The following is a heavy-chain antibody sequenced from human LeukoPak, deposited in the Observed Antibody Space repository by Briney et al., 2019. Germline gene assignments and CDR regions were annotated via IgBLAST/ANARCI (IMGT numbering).Heavy chain of an antibody. D-gene: IGHD4-23*01. CDR1: GFSLSTRGMC. V-gene: IGHV2-70*01. Sequence: SGPSLVKPTQTLTLTCTFSGFSLSTRGMCVSWIRQLPGKALEWLAHIDWDDNKYYSKTLKTRLTISKDTSKNQVVLTMTNMDPVDTATYYCARSNTQTSVTRVFDYWGQGTLVTVSS. J-gene: IGHJ4*02. CDR3: ARSNTQTSVTRVFDY. CDR2: IDWDDNK.